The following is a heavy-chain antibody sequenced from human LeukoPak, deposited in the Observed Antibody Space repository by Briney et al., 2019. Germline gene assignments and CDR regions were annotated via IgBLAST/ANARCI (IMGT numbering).Heavy chain of an antibody. CDR1: GFNFNNFA. CDR3: ASGELGRSDF. D-gene: IGHD1-1*01. V-gene: IGHV3-11*01. CDR2: IDSRGRTK. J-gene: IGHJ4*02. Sequence: GGSLRLSCAASGFNFNNFAMSWVRQAPGQGLEWLSYIDSRGRTKHYAESVKGRSTISRDNARSSVYLEMNDLRVDDTAVYYCASGELGRSDFWGQGTLVTVS.